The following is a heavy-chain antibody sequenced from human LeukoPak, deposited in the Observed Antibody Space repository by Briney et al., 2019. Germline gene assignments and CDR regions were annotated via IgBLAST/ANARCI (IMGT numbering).Heavy chain of an antibody. V-gene: IGHV4-59*01. J-gene: IGHJ4*02. CDR3: ATVDTAMGCFDY. D-gene: IGHD5-18*01. Sequence: PSETLSLTCAVYGGSFSGYYWSWIRQPPGKGLEWIGYIYYSGGSNYNPCLKSRVTISVDTSKIHSSLKLSSVTAADTAAYYCATVDTAMGCFDYWGQGTLVTVSS. CDR1: GGSFSGYY. CDR2: IYYSGGS.